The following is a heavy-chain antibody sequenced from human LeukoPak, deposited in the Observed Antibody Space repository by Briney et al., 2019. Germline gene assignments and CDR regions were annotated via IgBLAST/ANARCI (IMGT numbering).Heavy chain of an antibody. V-gene: IGHV3-48*02. Sequence: QLVESGGGLVQPGGSLRLSCAASGFDFNTYSMDWVRQAPGKGLEWILFISSTSKTIYQADSVKGRFVISRDNAKNSLYLQMNSLRDEDTAVYYCARGGLTGRFAFGMWGRGTMVTVSS. CDR2: ISSTSKTI. CDR1: GFDFNTYS. D-gene: IGHD7-27*01. CDR3: ARGGLTGRFAFGM. J-gene: IGHJ3*02.